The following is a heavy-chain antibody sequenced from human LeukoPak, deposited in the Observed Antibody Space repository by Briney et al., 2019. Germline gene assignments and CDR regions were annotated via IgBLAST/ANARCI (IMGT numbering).Heavy chain of an antibody. Sequence: GSSVTVSFKASGGTFSHYAISWVRQAPGQGLEWMGRIIPHLAIADYAQKFQGRVTSTADKSTSTAYMEVSSLRSEDTAVYYCAREGAAVNNNFDYWGQGTLVTVSS. CDR2: IIPHLAIA. D-gene: IGHD1/OR15-1a*01. V-gene: IGHV1-69*04. J-gene: IGHJ4*02. CDR3: AREGAAVNNNFDY. CDR1: GGTFSHYA.